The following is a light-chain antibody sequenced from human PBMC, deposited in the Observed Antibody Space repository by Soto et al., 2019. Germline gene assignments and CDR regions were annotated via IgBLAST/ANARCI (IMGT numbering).Light chain of an antibody. CDR2: GAS. CDR1: QSVSNNY. Sequence: EIVLTQYPGPLSLSPGERDTLSCMASQSVSNNYLAWYQQKPGQAPRLLISGASNRATGIPDRFSGSESGTHFTLAISRLEHEDFAVYYCQPDGTSPFPCGPGTKVDLK. J-gene: IGKJ3*01. CDR3: QPDGTSPFP. V-gene: IGKV3-20*01.